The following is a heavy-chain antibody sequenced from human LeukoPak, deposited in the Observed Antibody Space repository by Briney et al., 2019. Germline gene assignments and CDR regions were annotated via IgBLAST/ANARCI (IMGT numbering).Heavy chain of an antibody. Sequence: ASVKVSCKASGYTFTGYYMHWVRQAPGQGLEWMGWINPNSGGTNYAQKFQGRVTMTRDTSISTAYMELSRLRSDDTAVYYCARVGGDSVLRYFDWLFDYWGQGTLVTVSS. CDR3: ARVGGDSVLRYFDWLFDY. D-gene: IGHD3-9*01. J-gene: IGHJ4*02. CDR2: INPNSGGT. CDR1: GYTFTGYY. V-gene: IGHV1-2*02.